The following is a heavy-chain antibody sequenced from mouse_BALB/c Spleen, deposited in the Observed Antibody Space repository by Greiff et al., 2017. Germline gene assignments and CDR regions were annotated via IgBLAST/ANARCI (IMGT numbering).Heavy chain of an antibody. CDR1: GYSITSGYY. CDR3: ASLDGNYWYFDV. V-gene: IGHV3-6*02. J-gene: IGHJ1*01. CDR2: ISYDGSN. D-gene: IGHD2-1*01. Sequence: ESGPGLVKPSQSLSLTCSVTGYSITSGYYWNWIRQFPGNKLEWMGYISYDGSNNYNPSLKNRISITRDTSKNQFFLKLNSVTTEDTATYYCASLDGNYWYFDVWGAGTTVTVSS.